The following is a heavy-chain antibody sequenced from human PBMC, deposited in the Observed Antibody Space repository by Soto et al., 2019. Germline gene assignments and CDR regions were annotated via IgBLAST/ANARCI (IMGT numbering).Heavy chain of an antibody. CDR2: ISGSGGST. CDR3: ARRTSGWYLDY. Sequence: EVQLLESGGGLVQPGGSLRLSCSASGFTFSSYARSWVRQAPGKELEWISVISGSGGSTYYADSVKGRFTISRDNSKNTLYLQMNSLRAEDTAVYYCARRTSGWYLDYWGQGTLVTVSS. V-gene: IGHV3-23*01. CDR1: GFTFSSYA. J-gene: IGHJ4*02. D-gene: IGHD6-19*01.